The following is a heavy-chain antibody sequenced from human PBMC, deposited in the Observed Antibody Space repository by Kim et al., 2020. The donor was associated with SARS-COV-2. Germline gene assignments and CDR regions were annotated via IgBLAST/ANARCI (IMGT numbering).Heavy chain of an antibody. J-gene: IGHJ6*02. Sequence: SVKGRFTISRDDSKNTAYLQMNSLKTEDTAVYYCTRHTDYGDYYYYGMDVWGQGTTVTVSS. V-gene: IGHV3-73*01. D-gene: IGHD4-17*01. CDR3: TRHTDYGDYYYYGMDV.